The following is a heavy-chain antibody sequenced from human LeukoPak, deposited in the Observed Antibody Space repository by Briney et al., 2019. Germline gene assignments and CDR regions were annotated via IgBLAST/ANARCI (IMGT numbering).Heavy chain of an antibody. D-gene: IGHD5-18*01. CDR2: INPSGGST. Sequence: ASVKVSCKASGYTFTSYYMHWVRQAPGQGLEWMGIINPSGGSTSYAQKFQGRVTMTRDTTTSTVYMELSSLRSEDTAVYYSARVGSAMVLDYWGQGTLVTVSS. J-gene: IGHJ4*02. V-gene: IGHV1-46*03. CDR3: ARVGSAMVLDY. CDR1: GYTFTSYY.